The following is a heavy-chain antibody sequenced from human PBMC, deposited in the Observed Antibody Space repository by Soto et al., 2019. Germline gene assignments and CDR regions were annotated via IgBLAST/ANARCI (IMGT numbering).Heavy chain of an antibody. D-gene: IGHD3-3*01. Sequence: RGESLKISCKGSGYIFTGYWITCVRQGPGKGLEWMARIDPSDSYTNYSPSFQGHVTVSADRSISTAYLQWSSLKASDTAIYYCARPRDITIFGVGFEAFDVWGQGTLVTVSS. J-gene: IGHJ3*01. V-gene: IGHV5-10-1*01. CDR3: ARPRDITIFGVGFEAFDV. CDR2: IDPSDSYT. CDR1: GYIFTGYW.